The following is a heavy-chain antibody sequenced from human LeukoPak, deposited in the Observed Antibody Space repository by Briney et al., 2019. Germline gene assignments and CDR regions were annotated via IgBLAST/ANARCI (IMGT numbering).Heavy chain of an antibody. Sequence: GGSLRLSCAASGFTVSSNYMSWVRQAPGKGLEWVSVIYSGGSTYYADSVKGRFTISRHNSKNTLYLQMNSLRAEDTAVYYCARTYFYSDYVDRFDPWGQGTLVTVSS. V-gene: IGHV3-53*04. D-gene: IGHD4-11*01. CDR2: IYSGGST. CDR3: ARTYFYSDYVDRFDP. J-gene: IGHJ5*02. CDR1: GFTVSSNY.